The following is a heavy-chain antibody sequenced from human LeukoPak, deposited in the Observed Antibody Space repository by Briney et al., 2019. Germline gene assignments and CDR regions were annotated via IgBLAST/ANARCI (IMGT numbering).Heavy chain of an antibody. CDR1: GGTFSSYA. D-gene: IGHD3-10*01. CDR3: ARDSGYGSEINWFDP. Sequence: ASVKVSCKASGGTFSSYAISWVRQAPGQGLEWMGRIIPIFGIANYAQEFQGRVTITADKSTSTAYMELSSLRSEDTAVYYCARDSGYGSEINWFDPWGQGTLVTVSS. V-gene: IGHV1-69*04. CDR2: IIPIFGIA. J-gene: IGHJ5*02.